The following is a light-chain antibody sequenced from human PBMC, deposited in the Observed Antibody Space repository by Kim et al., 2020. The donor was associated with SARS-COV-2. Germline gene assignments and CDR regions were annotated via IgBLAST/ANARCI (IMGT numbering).Light chain of an antibody. V-gene: IGKV1-33*01. Sequence: VGDRITITCQASQDIKNYFNWYQQKPGKAPNLLIYDASTLETGVPSRFSGRGSGADFTFTISSLQPEDIATYYCQQYDNLPLTFGGGTKLEI. CDR2: DAS. CDR3: QQYDNLPLT. J-gene: IGKJ4*01. CDR1: QDIKNY.